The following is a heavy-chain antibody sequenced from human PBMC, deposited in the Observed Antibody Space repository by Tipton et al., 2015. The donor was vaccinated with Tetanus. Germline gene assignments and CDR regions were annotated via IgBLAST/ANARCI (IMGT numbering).Heavy chain of an antibody. CDR3: ARSIAAASVWPFDY. Sequence: TLSLTCAVYGASFSDYYWTWIRQAPGKGLEWIGEIHPSGSTNYNASLRGRVTMSVDLTRKHVFLRMTSVTAADTAVYYCARSIAAASVWPFDYWGQGTQVTVSS. J-gene: IGHJ4*02. CDR1: GASFSDYY. CDR2: IHPSGST. V-gene: IGHV4-34*01. D-gene: IGHD2-2*01.